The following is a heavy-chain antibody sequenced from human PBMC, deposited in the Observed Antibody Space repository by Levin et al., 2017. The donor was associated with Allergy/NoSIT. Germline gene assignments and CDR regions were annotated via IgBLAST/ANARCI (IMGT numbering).Heavy chain of an antibody. CDR3: ARHFLGSGSDYKEVGYFDY. V-gene: IGHV5-51*01. D-gene: IGHD3-10*01. CDR1: GYSFTSYW. CDR2: IYPGDSDT. J-gene: IGHJ4*02. Sequence: GESLKISCQGSGYSFTSYWIGWVRQMPGKGLEWMGIIYPGDSDTRYSPSFQGQVTISADKSISTAYLQWSSLKASDTAMYYCARHFLGSGSDYKEVGYFDYWGQGTLVTVSS.